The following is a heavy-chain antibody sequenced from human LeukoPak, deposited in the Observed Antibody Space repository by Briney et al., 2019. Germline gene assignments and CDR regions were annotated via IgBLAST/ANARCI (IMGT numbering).Heavy chain of an antibody. J-gene: IGHJ3*02. D-gene: IGHD5-12*01. V-gene: IGHV3-74*01. Sequence: GGSLRLSCAASGFTFSNYAMSWVRQAPGKGLVWVSRINSGGSGTTYADSVKGRFTISRDTAKNTLYLQMNSLRAEDTAVYYCARTPSMRYVGDAFDIWGQGTKVIVSS. CDR3: ARTPSMRYVGDAFDI. CDR1: GFTFSNYA. CDR2: INSGGSGT.